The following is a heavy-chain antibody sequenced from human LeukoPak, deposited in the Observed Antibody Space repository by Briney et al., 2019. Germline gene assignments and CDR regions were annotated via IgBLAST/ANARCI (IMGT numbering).Heavy chain of an antibody. D-gene: IGHD2-2*01. V-gene: IGHV3-21*01. CDR3: AREEYCSSTSCYPGTFDY. CDR2: ISSSSSYI. J-gene: IGHJ4*02. Sequence: GGSLRLSCAASGFTFSSYSMNWVRQAPGKGLEWVSSISSSSSYIYYAGSVKGRFTISRDNAKNSLYLQMNSLRAEDTAVYYCAREEYCSSTSCYPGTFDYWGQGTLVTVSS. CDR1: GFTFSSYS.